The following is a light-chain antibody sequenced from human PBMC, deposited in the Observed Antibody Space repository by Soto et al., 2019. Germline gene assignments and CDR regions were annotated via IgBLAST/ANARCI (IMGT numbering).Light chain of an antibody. CDR3: QQYNNWWT. J-gene: IGKJ1*01. V-gene: IGKV3-15*01. CDR1: QSVRSN. CDR2: DAS. Sequence: EIVMTQSPATLSVSPGERATLSCRASQSVRSNLAWYQQKPGQAPRLLDYDASTRTTGISTRFSGSGSGTEFSLTISILQSEYFAVYYCQQYNNWWTFAQGTKVEIK.